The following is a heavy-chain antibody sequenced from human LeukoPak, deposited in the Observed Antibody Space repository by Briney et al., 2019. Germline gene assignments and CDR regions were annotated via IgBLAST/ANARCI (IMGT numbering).Heavy chain of an antibody. D-gene: IGHD1-7*01. CDR3: ASYNWNYQYNWFDP. V-gene: IGHV3-23*01. Sequence: GGSLRLSCAASGFTFSDYAIKWVRQAPGKGLEWVSAISGSGGSTYYADSVKGRFTISRDNSKNTLYLQMNSLRAEDTAVYYCASYNWNYQYNWFDPWGQGTLVTVSS. J-gene: IGHJ5*02. CDR2: ISGSGGST. CDR1: GFTFSDYA.